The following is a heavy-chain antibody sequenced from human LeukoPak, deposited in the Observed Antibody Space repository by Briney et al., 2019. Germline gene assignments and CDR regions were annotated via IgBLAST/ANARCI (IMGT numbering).Heavy chain of an antibody. J-gene: IGHJ5*02. CDR3: ARGTGESSSTNWFDP. CDR2: IIPILGIA. D-gene: IGHD6-13*01. Sequence: ASVKVSCKASGGTFSSYTISWVRQAPGQGLEWMGRIIPILGIANYAQKFQGRDTITADKSTSTAYMELSSLRSEDTAVYYCARGTGESSSTNWFDPWGQGTLVTVSS. V-gene: IGHV1-69*02. CDR1: GGTFSSYT.